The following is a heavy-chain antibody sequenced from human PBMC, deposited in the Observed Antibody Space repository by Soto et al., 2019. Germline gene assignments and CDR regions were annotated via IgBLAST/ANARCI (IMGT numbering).Heavy chain of an antibody. CDR3: ARGDSYYDFGIEC. J-gene: IGHJ4*02. Sequence: GGSLRLSCAVSGFTFSNYAMSWVRQAPGKGLEWVTSISGSGARTYYADSVKGRITTSRDNSKKILFLQVSSLRDEDTAVYYCARGDSYYDFGIECWGQGTVVTVSS. D-gene: IGHD3-3*01. V-gene: IGHV3-23*01. CDR1: GFTFSNYA. CDR2: ISGSGART.